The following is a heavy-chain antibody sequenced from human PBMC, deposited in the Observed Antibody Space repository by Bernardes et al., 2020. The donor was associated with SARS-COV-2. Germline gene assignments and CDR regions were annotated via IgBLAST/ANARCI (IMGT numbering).Heavy chain of an antibody. CDR1: GYTFTSYD. Sequence: ASVKVSCKASGYTFTSYDINWVRQATGQGLEWMGWMNPNSGNTGYAQKFQGGVTMTRNTSISTAYMELSSLRSEDTAVYYCARAALHCSGGSCYSGDWFDPWGQGTLVTVSS. CDR2: MNPNSGNT. J-gene: IGHJ5*02. V-gene: IGHV1-8*01. CDR3: ARAALHCSGGSCYSGDWFDP. D-gene: IGHD2-15*01.